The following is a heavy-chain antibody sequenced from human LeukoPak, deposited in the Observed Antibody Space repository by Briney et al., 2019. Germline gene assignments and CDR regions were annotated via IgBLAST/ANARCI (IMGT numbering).Heavy chain of an antibody. J-gene: IGHJ5*02. CDR3: ARNGQQLVRRGGWFDP. D-gene: IGHD6-6*01. V-gene: IGHV4-4*07. Sequence: SETLSLTCTVSGGSTGSYYWSWIRQPAGKGLEWIGRIYTSGSTNYNPSLKSRVTMSVDTSKNQFSLKLSSVTAADTAVYYCARNGQQLVRRGGWFDPWGQGTLVTVSS. CDR2: IYTSGST. CDR1: GGSTGSYY.